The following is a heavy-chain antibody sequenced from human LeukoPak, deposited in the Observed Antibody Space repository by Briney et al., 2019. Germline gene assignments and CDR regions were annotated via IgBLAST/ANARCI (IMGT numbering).Heavy chain of an antibody. CDR2: IYSGGST. CDR1: GFTVSSNH. CDR3: ARDVPNDGCGMDV. D-gene: IGHD5-24*01. V-gene: IGHV3-53*01. J-gene: IGHJ6*02. Sequence: GGSLRLSCAASGFTVSSNHMSWIRQAPGKGLEWVSVIYSGGSTYYADSVKGRFTISRDNSKNTLFLQMNSLRAEDTAVYYCARDVPNDGCGMDVWGQGTTVTVSS.